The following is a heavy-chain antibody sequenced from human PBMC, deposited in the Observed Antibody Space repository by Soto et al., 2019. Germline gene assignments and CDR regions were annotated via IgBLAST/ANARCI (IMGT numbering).Heavy chain of an antibody. V-gene: IGHV3-48*03. J-gene: IGHJ6*02. CDR2: ISSSGSTI. D-gene: IGHD4-17*01. CDR3: ARDEAYGDYGSSSLYGMDV. Sequence: PGGSLRLSCAASGFTFSSYEMNWVRQAPGKGLEWVSYISSSGSTIYYADSVKGRFTISRDNAKNSLYLQMNSLRSEDTAVYYCARDEAYGDYGSSSLYGMDVWGQGTTVTVSS. CDR1: GFTFSSYE.